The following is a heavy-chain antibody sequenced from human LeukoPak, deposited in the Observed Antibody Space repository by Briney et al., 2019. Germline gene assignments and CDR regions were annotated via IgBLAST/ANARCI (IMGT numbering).Heavy chain of an antibody. J-gene: IGHJ4*02. CDR3: ARLVGGSVDS. CDR1: GDSVSSNSAV. CDR2: TYYRSKWYN. Sequence: SQTLSLTCAISGDSVSSNSAVWNWIRQSPSRGLEWLGRTYYRSKWYNDYAVSVKSRISISPDTSKNQFSLQLNSVTPEDTAVYFCARLVGGSVDSWGQGTLVTVSS. D-gene: IGHD1-26*01. V-gene: IGHV6-1*01.